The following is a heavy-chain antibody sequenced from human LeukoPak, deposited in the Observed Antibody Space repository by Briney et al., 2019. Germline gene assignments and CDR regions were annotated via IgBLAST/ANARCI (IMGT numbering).Heavy chain of an antibody. D-gene: IGHD2-15*01. V-gene: IGHV4-39*02. CDR3: ARDRYCSGGSCSTYNWFDP. J-gene: IGHJ5*02. Sequence: SETLSLTCTVSSGSINNSHYYWGWIRQPPGKGLEWIGSIYYSGSTYYNPSLKSRVTMSVDTSKDQFLLRLNSVTAADTAVYYCARDRYCSGGSCSTYNWFDPWGQGTLVTVSS. CDR1: SGSINNSHYY. CDR2: IYYSGST.